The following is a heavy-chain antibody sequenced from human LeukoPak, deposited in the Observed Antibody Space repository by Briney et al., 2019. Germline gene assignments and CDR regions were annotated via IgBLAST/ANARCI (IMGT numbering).Heavy chain of an antibody. CDR3: ARSPDILTGENFDY. D-gene: IGHD3-9*01. CDR2: INPSGGST. V-gene: IGHV1-46*01. CDR1: GYTFTSYY. Sequence: ASVKVSCKASGYTFTSYYMHWVRQAPGQGLEWMGIINPSGGSTSYAQKFQGRVTMTRDMSISTAYMEVSRLRSDDTAVYYCARSPDILTGENFDYWGQGTLVTVSS. J-gene: IGHJ4*02.